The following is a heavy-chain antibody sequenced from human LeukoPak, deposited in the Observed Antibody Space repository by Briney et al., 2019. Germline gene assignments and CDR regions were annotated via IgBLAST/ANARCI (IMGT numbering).Heavy chain of an antibody. V-gene: IGHV3-48*01. CDR3: ARDFSPAGTSGGFDY. Sequence: QAGGSLRLSCAASGFTFNTYTMNWVRQAPGKGLEWVSYISGSSGIIDYADSVRGRFTISRDNAKNSLYLQMNSLRAEDTAVYYCARDFSPAGTSGGFDYWGQGTLVTVSS. D-gene: IGHD6-13*01. CDR1: GFTFNTYT. J-gene: IGHJ4*02. CDR2: ISGSSGII.